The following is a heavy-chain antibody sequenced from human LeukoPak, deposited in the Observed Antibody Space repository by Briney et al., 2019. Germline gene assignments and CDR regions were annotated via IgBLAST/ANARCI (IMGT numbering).Heavy chain of an antibody. D-gene: IGHD6-13*01. Sequence: SETLSLTCTVSGGSISSSSYYWGWIRQPSGKGLEWIGSIYYSGSTYYNPSLKSRVTISVDTSKNQFSLKLSSVTAADTAVYYCARVMSDSSSWYVLDYWGQGTLVTVSS. CDR3: ARVMSDSSSWYVLDY. V-gene: IGHV4-39*07. CDR1: GGSISSSSYY. J-gene: IGHJ4*02. CDR2: IYYSGST.